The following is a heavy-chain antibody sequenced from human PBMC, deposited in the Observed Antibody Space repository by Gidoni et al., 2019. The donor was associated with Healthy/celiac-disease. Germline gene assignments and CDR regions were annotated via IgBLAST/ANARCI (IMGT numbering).Heavy chain of an antibody. J-gene: IGHJ3*01. CDR1: GGPVSSGSYS. CDR2: IYYSGST. Sequence: QVQLQESGPGLVKPSETLSRTCTVPGGPVSSGSYSWSWSRQPPGKGLEWIGYIYYSGSTHDNPSLKSRVTISVDTSKNQFSLKLSSVTAADTAVYYCARDSVDEVFGLNDAFDFWGQGTMVTVSS. CDR3: ARDSVDEVFGLNDAFDF. V-gene: IGHV4-61*01. D-gene: IGHD3-10*02.